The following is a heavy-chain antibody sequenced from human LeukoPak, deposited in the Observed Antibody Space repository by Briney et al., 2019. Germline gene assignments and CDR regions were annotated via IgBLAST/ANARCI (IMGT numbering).Heavy chain of an antibody. D-gene: IGHD1-26*01. V-gene: IGHV4-59*01. CDR2: IYYSGST. CDR1: GCSISSYY. Sequence: SETLSLTCTVSGCSISSYYWSWIRQPPGQGLEWIGYIYYSGSTNYNPSLKSRVTISVDTSKNQFSLKLSSVTAADTAVYYCARAGAQWELLSWFDPWGQGTLVTVSS. J-gene: IGHJ5*02. CDR3: ARAGAQWELLSWFDP.